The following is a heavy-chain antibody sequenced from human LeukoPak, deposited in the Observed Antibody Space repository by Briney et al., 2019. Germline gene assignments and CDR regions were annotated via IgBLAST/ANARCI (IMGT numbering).Heavy chain of an antibody. J-gene: IGHJ5*02. CDR3: AKSPYSSSSQGDWFDH. V-gene: IGHV3-30*18. Sequence: GRSLRLSCAASGFTLNSYGMHWVRQAPGKGLEWVTLISYDGSHKFYADSVKGRFTISRDNAKNTLYLQMNSLRAEDTAVYYCAKSPYSSSSQGDWFDHWGQGTLVTVSS. CDR2: ISYDGSHK. CDR1: GFTLNSYG. D-gene: IGHD6-6*01.